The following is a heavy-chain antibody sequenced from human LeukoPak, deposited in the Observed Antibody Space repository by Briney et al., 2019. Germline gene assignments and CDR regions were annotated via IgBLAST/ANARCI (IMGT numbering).Heavy chain of an antibody. CDR2: IYSGGST. CDR3: ARWLNY. Sequence: GGSLRLSCAASGFTFDDYAMHWVRQAPGKGLEWVSVIYSGGSTYYADSVKGRFTISRDNSKNTLYLQMNSLRAEDTAVYYCARWLNYWGQGTLVTVSS. J-gene: IGHJ4*02. V-gene: IGHV3-66*01. D-gene: IGHD6-19*01. CDR1: GFTFDDYA.